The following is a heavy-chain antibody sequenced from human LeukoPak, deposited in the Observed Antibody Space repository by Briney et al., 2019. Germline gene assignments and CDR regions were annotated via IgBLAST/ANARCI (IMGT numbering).Heavy chain of an antibody. CDR1: GGSISPYY. D-gene: IGHD4-17*01. CDR2: ISYSGST. V-gene: IGHV4-59*01. J-gene: IGHJ4*02. CDR3: ARAGSYRLTTTL. Sequence: SETLSLTCTVSGGSISPYYWSWIRQPPGKGLEWIGYISYSGSTSFNPSLKSRVTISVDTSTNQFSLALSSVTAADTAVCYCARAGSYRLTTTLWGQGTLVTVSS.